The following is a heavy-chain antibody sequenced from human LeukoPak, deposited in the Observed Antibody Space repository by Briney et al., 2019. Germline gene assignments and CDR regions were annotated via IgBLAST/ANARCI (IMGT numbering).Heavy chain of an antibody. CDR1: GFTFSSYS. J-gene: IGHJ4*02. V-gene: IGHV3-21*01. D-gene: IGHD3-10*01. CDR2: ISSRSSYI. Sequence: GGSLRLSCAASGFTFSSYSMNWVRQAPGKGLEWVSSISSRSSYIYYADSVKGRFTISRDNAKNSLYVQMNSLRAEDTAVYYCAKEKVRGVIGSSIDYWGQGTLVTVSS. CDR3: AKEKVRGVIGSSIDY.